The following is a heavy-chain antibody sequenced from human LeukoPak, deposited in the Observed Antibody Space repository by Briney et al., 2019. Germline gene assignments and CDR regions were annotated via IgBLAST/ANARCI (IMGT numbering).Heavy chain of an antibody. Sequence: SEALCLTCTVSGGSIGGSGSFWGCVRQSPGKGLGWIGSFHSSGSTFYSPSLKSQVTISVDTSKNQFSLKLRSVTAADTAVFYCGSGYFGSYFDYWGQGTLVTVSS. CDR1: GGSIGGSGSF. CDR2: FHSSGST. J-gene: IGHJ4*02. V-gene: IGHV4-39*07. CDR3: GSGYFGSYFDY. D-gene: IGHD3-22*01.